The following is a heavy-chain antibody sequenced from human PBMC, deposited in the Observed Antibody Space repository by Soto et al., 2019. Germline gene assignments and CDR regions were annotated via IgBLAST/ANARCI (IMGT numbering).Heavy chain of an antibody. V-gene: IGHV1-69*01. D-gene: IGHD5-12*01. CDR2: IIPIFGTA. CDR1: GGTFSSYA. J-gene: IGHJ4*02. CDR3: AAGRDGYNYCSFDY. Sequence: QVQLVQSGAEVKKPGSSVKVSCKASGGTFSSYAISWVRQAPGQGLEWMGGIIPIFGTANYAQKFQGRVTITADESTSTAYMEVSSLRSEDTAVYYGAAGRDGYNYCSFDYWGQGTLVTVSS.